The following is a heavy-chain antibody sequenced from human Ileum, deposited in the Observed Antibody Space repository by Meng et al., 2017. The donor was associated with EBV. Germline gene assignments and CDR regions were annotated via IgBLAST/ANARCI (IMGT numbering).Heavy chain of an antibody. CDR2: IIHGGSP. D-gene: IGHD2-8*02. V-gene: IGHV4-34*12. CDR1: GGSLSGAY. Sequence: QVHLPRWGAGLLRPSGTLPPTCAVNGGSLSGAYWNWIRQPPGKGLEWIGEIIHGGSPSYNPSLKSRVTISIDTSKNQLSLMLSSVTAADTAVYYCARRPTGIDYWGQGTLVTVSS. J-gene: IGHJ4*02. CDR3: ARRPTGIDY.